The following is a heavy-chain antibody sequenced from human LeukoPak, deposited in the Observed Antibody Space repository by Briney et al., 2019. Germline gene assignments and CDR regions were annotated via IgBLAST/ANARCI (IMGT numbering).Heavy chain of an antibody. Sequence: PGGSPRLSCAASGFTFSSYSMNWVRQAPGKGLEWVSYISSSSTIYYADSVKGRFTISRDNAKNSLYLQMNSLRAEDTAVYYCARAVDYWGQGTLVTVSS. CDR1: GFTFSSYS. V-gene: IGHV3-48*01. J-gene: IGHJ4*02. CDR2: ISSSSTI. CDR3: ARAVDY.